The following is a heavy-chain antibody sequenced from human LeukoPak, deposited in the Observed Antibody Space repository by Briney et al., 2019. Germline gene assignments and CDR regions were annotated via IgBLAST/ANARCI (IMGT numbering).Heavy chain of an antibody. CDR1: GDSVSSGRYY. CDR3: ARDSDIVATMIRPNKYYYGMDV. V-gene: IGHV4-61*01. CDR2: IYYSGNV. J-gene: IGHJ6*02. D-gene: IGHD5-12*01. Sequence: SETLSLTCTVSGDSVSSGRYYWSWIWQPPGKGLEWIGNIYYSGNVNYNPSLMSRITISIDTSKKQFFLRLNSVTAADTAVYYCARDSDIVATMIRPNKYYYGMDVWGQGTTVTVSS.